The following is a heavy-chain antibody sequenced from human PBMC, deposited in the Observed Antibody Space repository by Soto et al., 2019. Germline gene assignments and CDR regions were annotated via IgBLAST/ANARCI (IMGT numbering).Heavy chain of an antibody. J-gene: IGHJ6*04. CDR2: MNAKSGNT. CDR3: ARGNPFNSPGFDV. Sequence: QAHLEQSGAELKRPGASVKVSCKASGYTFSDFDINWLRQASGQGPEWMGWMNAKSGNTFFPQRLQAKFTMTWDTPLSTAYMEVGTLTSDVTAIYYGARGNPFNSPGFDVWGKGTTVAVPS. V-gene: IGHV1-8*01. CDR1: GYTFSDFD. D-gene: IGHD2-21*01.